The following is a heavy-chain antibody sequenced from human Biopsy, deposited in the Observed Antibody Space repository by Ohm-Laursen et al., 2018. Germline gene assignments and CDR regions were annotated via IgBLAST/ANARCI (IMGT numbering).Heavy chain of an antibody. CDR3: AKPADSCGSEFYFDY. CDR1: GYTLTELS. CDR2: FAPENGKT. V-gene: IGHV1-24*01. D-gene: IGHD1-14*01. J-gene: IGHJ4*02. Sequence: GASVKVSCKVSGYTLTELSMHWVRQAPGKGLEWMGGFAPENGKTVYAQNFQARVSMTEDTSTDTAYMELRSLRSEDTAVYYCAKPADSCGSEFYFDYWGQGTLVTVSS.